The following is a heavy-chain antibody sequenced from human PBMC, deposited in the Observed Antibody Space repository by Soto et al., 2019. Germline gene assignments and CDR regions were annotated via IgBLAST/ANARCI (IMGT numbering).Heavy chain of an antibody. Sequence: QVQLQESGPGLVKPSQTLSLTCTVSGGSISSGDYYWSWIRQPPGKGLEWIGYIYYSGSTYYNPSPKGRVTLSEATPKTQSPLKLTPVPAEDTAVYYCASKSYGYIFYDYWGQGPWSPSPQ. CDR2: IYYSGST. CDR3: ASKSYGYIFYDY. J-gene: IGHJ4*02. CDR1: GGSISSGDYY. D-gene: IGHD5-18*01. V-gene: IGHV4-30-4*01.